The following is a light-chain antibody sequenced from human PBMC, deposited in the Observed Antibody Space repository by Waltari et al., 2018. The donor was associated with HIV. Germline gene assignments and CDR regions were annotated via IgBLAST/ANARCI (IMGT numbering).Light chain of an antibody. V-gene: IGLV2-14*01. CDR2: EVT. J-gene: IGLJ2*01. CDR1: SFDIGYSAY. Sequence: QSALTQPASVSGSPGQSIVLPCPGSSFDIGYSAYVSRYQQYPGQAPKALIYEVTSRPSGTSSRFSGSKSATTAFLAISKLQTDDEADYFCSSYTRRGTVVFGGGTRLTVL. CDR3: SSYTRRGTVV.